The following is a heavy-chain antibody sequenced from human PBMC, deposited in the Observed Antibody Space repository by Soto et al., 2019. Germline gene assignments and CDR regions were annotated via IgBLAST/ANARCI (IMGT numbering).Heavy chain of an antibody. V-gene: IGHV5-51*01. CDR2: IYPGDLDI. J-gene: IGHJ4*02. D-gene: IGHD4-4*01. CDR1: GYTFTSYW. CDR3: ARGNRYDYSNY. Sequence: GESLKISCKGSGYTFTSYWIGWVRQMPGKGLEWMGIIYPGDLDIRYSPSFQGQVTISADKSISTAYLQWSSLKASDTAMYYCARGNRYDYSNYWGQGTLVTVSS.